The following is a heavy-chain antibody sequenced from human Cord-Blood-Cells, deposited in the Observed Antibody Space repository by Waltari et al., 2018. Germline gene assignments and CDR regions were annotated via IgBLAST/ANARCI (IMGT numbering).Heavy chain of an antibody. CDR2: IYHSGST. J-gene: IGHJ2*01. D-gene: IGHD2-8*02. CDR3: AKARVVGAPTGGFDP. V-gene: IGHV4-38-2*01. Sequence: QVQLQESGPGLVKPSETLSLTCAVSGYSISSGYYWGWIRQPPGKGLEWIGSIYHSGSTYYNPSLKSRVTISVDTSKNQFSLKLSSVTAADTAVYYCAKARVVGAPTGGFDPWGRGTLVTVSS. CDR1: GYSISSGYY.